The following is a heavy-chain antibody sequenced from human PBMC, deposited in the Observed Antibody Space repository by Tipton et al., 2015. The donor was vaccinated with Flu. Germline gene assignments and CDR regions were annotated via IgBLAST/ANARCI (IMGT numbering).Heavy chain of an antibody. CDR1: GGSVRSGSDY. CDR3: ARRDYSNYVSEPHSWFDL. Sequence: TLSLTCTISGGSVRSGSDYWSWIRQSPGKGLEWIGYFHHSGSTIYNPSLRGRVTISVDTSKNQFSLEMRSVTAADTAVYYCARRDYSNYVSEPHSWFDLWGQGILVTVSS. J-gene: IGHJ5*02. V-gene: IGHV4-61*01. CDR2: FHHSGST. D-gene: IGHD4-11*01.